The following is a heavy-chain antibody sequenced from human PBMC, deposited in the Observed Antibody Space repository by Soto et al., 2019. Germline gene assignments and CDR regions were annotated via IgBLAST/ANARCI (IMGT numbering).Heavy chain of an antibody. J-gene: IGHJ6*02. CDR2: ISSSGSSI. CDR1: GLTFSDCY. Sequence: QVQLVESGGGLVKPGGSLRLSCAASGLTFSDCYMNWIRQAPGKGLEWVSYISSSGSSINYAGSVKGRFTISRDNAKNSLDLQMNSLRAEDTAMYYCARVRFGEWGYAMDVWGQGTKVTVSS. V-gene: IGHV3-11*01. CDR3: ARVRFGEWGYAMDV. D-gene: IGHD3-10*01.